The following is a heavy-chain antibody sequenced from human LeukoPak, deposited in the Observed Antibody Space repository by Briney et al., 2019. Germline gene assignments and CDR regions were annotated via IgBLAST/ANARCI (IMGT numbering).Heavy chain of an antibody. J-gene: IGHJ4*02. CDR2: TYYSGST. Sequence: SETLSLTCTVSGGSISSSSYYWGWIRQPPGKGLDGIGGTYYSGSTYYNPSLKSRVTISVDTSKNQFSLKLSPVTAADTAVYYCARATRTYYYDSSGYSPFDYWGQGTLVTVSS. CDR3: ARATRTYYYDSSGYSPFDY. CDR1: GGSISSSSYY. D-gene: IGHD3-22*01. V-gene: IGHV4-39*07.